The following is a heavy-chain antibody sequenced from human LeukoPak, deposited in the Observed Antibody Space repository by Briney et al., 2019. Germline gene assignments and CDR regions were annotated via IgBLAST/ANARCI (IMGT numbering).Heavy chain of an antibody. CDR2: ISGNGVST. CDR1: GFTFSTYA. CDR3: AKTLYGGADY. J-gene: IGHJ4*02. V-gene: IGHV3-23*01. Sequence: GGSLRLSCAASGFTFSTYAMSWVRQAPGKGLEWVSGISGNGVSTPYADSVKGRFTISRDNSKNTLYLQMNSLRAEDTAICYCAKTLYGGADYWGQGTLVTVSS. D-gene: IGHD4-23*01.